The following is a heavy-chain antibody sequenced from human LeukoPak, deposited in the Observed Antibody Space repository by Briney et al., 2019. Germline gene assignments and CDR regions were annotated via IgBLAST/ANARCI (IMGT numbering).Heavy chain of an antibody. CDR1: GGSFSSYY. CDR2: IYNSGTT. CDR3: ARDRLGATGHWRIDV. D-gene: IGHD1-26*01. J-gene: IGHJ2*01. Sequence: PSETLSLTCTVSGGSFSSYYWTWIRQPAGKGLEWIGRIYNSGTTNYSPSLESRVTMSLATSKNRFSLSLSSVTAADTAVYYCARDRLGATGHWRIDVWGRGTLVTVSS. V-gene: IGHV4-4*07.